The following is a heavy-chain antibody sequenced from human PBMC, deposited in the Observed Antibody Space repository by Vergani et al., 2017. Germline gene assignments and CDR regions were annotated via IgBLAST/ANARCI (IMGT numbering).Heavy chain of an antibody. Sequence: QVQLVQSGAEVKKPGASVKVSCKASGYTFTGYYMHWVRQAPGQGLEWMGWINPNRGGTNYAQQFQGWVTMTRDTSISTAYMELSRLRSDDPAVYYCARTLCQGIAAAGTLPEYWGQGTPVTVSS. J-gene: IGHJ4*02. CDR2: INPNRGGT. CDR1: GYTFTGYY. D-gene: IGHD6-13*01. V-gene: IGHV1-2*04. CDR3: ARTLCQGIAAAGTLPEY.